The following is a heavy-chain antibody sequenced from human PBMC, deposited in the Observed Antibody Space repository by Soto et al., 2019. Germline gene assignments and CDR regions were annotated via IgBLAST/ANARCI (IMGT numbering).Heavy chain of an antibody. J-gene: IGHJ5*02. CDR1: GGSISSYY. D-gene: IGHD5-12*01. CDR2: IYYSGST. CDR3: ARIQYRNWFDP. Sequence: SETLSLTCTVSGGSISSYYWSWIRQPPGKGLEWIGYIYYSGSTNYNPSLKSRVTISVDTSKNQFSLKLNSMTAADTAMYYCARIQYRNWFDPWGQGTLVTVSS. V-gene: IGHV4-59*01.